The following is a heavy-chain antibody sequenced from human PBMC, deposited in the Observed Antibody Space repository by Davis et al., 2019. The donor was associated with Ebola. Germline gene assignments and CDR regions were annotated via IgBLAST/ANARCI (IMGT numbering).Heavy chain of an antibody. J-gene: IGHJ4*02. D-gene: IGHD2-2*01. CDR2: ISPSGGST. CDR3: VQGTTSCHV. Sequence: GESLKISCAASGFTFSGHAMNWVRQAPGKGLEWVSGISPSGGSTYYADSVKGRFTISRDNSKNTLYLQMNTLRADDTAVYYCVQGTTSCHVWGQGTLVTVSS. V-gene: IGHV3-23*01. CDR1: GFTFSGHA.